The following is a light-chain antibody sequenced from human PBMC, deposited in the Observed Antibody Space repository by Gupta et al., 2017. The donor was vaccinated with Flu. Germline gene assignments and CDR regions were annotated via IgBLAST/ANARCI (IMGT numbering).Light chain of an antibody. CDR3: LQCYSTPLT. V-gene: IGKV1-39*01. CDR2: GTS. CDR1: PGINRD. Sequence: DIHMTQSPSSLSASVGDRLIITCRASPGINRDLNWYQQKPGEAPNLLIFGTSTLQSGVPSRFSGSGSETEFTLNIDGLQPEDFATYYCLQCYSTPLTFGQGTKVETK. J-gene: IGKJ1*01.